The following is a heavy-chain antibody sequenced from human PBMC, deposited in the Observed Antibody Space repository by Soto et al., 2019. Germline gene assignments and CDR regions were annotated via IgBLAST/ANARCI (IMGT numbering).Heavy chain of an antibody. CDR2: ISGSGGST. J-gene: IGHJ4*02. Sequence: PGGSLRLSCAASGVTFSSYSMSCVRQAPGKGLEWVSAISGSGGSTYYADSVKGRFTISRDNSKNTLYLQMNSLRAEDTAVYYCAKDITRKVDYWGQGTLVTVSS. CDR3: AKDITRKVDY. D-gene: IGHD3-10*01. CDR1: GVTFSSYS. V-gene: IGHV3-23*01.